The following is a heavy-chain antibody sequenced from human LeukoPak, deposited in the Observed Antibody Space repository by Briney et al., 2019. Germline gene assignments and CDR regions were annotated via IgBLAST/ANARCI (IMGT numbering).Heavy chain of an antibody. V-gene: IGHV1-46*01. D-gene: IGHD6-19*01. Sequence: ASVKVSCKASGYTFTGYYMHWVRQAPGQGLEWMGIINPSGGSTSYAQKFQGRVTMTRDTSTSTVYMELSSLRSEDTAVYYCARDAVAGVFDYWGQGTLVTVSS. CDR2: INPSGGST. J-gene: IGHJ4*02. CDR3: ARDAVAGVFDY. CDR1: GYTFTGYY.